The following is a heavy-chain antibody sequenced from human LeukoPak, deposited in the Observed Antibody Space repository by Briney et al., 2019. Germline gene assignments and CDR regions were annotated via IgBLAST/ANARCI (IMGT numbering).Heavy chain of an antibody. D-gene: IGHD3-22*01. CDR3: ASDYYDSSGYIDY. V-gene: IGHV3-48*01. CDR1: GFTFSSYS. CDR2: ISSSSSTI. Sequence: GGSLRLSCAASGFTFSSYSMNWVRQAPGKGLEWVSYISSSSSTIYYADSVKGRFTISRDNSKNTLYLQMNSLRAEDTAVYYCASDYYDSSGYIDYWGQGTLVTVSS. J-gene: IGHJ4*02.